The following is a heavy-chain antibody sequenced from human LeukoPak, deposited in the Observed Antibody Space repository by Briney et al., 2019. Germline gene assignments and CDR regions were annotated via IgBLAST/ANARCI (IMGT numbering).Heavy chain of an antibody. CDR3: AKDLLGYCSGGSCYSVNFFDY. D-gene: IGHD2-15*01. J-gene: IGHJ4*02. CDR1: GFTFSSYA. Sequence: EAGGSLRLSCAASGFTFSSYAMSWVRQAPGKGLEWVSAISGSGGSTYYADSVKGRFTISRDNSKNTLYLQMNSLRAEDTAVYYCAKDLLGYCSGGSCYSVNFFDYWGQGTLVTVSS. CDR2: ISGSGGST. V-gene: IGHV3-23*01.